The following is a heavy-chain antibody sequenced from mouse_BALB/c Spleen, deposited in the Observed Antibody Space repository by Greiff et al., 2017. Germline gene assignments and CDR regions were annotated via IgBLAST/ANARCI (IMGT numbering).Heavy chain of an antibody. Sequence: EVMLVESGGGLVQPGGSRKLSCAASGFTFSSFGMHWVRQAPEKGLEWVAYISSGSSTIYYADTVKGRFTISRDNPKNTLFLQMTSLRSEDTAMYYCARSGGDDVGYYAMDYWGQGTSVTVSS. V-gene: IGHV5-17*02. D-gene: IGHD2-2*01. CDR1: GFTFSSFG. J-gene: IGHJ4*01. CDR3: ARSGGDDVGYYAMDY. CDR2: ISSGSSTI.